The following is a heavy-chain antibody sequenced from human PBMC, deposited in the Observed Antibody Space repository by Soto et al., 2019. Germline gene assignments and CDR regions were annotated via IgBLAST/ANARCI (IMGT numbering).Heavy chain of an antibody. CDR3: ARDGGPYGGRYYVSGASDY. CDR2: INAGNGNT. CDR1: GYTFTSYA. D-gene: IGHD1-26*01. V-gene: IGHV1-3*01. J-gene: IGHJ4*02. Sequence: ASVKVSCKASGYTFTSYAMHWARQAPGQRLEWMGWINAGNGNTKYSQKFQGRVTITRDTSASTAYMELSSLRSEDTAVYYCARDGGPYGGRYYVSGASDYWGKGTLDTVSS.